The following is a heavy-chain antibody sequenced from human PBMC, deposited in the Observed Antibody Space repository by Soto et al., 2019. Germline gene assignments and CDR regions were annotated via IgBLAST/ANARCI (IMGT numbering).Heavy chain of an antibody. Sequence: QVQLQESGPGLVKPSGTLSLTCALSGASIITDNWWSWVRQPPGKEVEWIGEIYHSGNTNFNPSVKRRVTISVDPSKNQFSLTVSSVTAADTAIYYCARASASSKLRGVVINWGQGTLVTVSS. CDR3: ARASASSKLRGVVIN. CDR2: IYHSGNT. D-gene: IGHD3-10*01. V-gene: IGHV4-4*02. J-gene: IGHJ4*02. CDR1: GASIITDNW.